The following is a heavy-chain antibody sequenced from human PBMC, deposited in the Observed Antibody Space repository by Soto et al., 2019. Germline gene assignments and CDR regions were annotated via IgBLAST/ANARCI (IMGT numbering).Heavy chain of an antibody. CDR3: ARDRGDGYNNI. Sequence: QVQLVQSGAEVKKPGSSVKVSCKASGGTFSSYTISWVRQAPGQGLEWMGRIIPILGIANYAQKFQGRVTITANKSTSTAYMELSSLRSEDTAVYYCARDRGDGYNNIWGQGTMVTVSS. D-gene: IGHD5-12*01. CDR2: IIPILGIA. J-gene: IGHJ3*02. CDR1: GGTFSSYT. V-gene: IGHV1-69*08.